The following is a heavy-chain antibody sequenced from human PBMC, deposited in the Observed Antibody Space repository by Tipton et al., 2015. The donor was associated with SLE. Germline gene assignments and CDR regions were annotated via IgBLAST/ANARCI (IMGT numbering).Heavy chain of an antibody. V-gene: IGHV3-13*01. CDR1: GFTFSSYD. CDR3: ASNPITIFGVVYY. J-gene: IGHJ4*02. Sequence: VQLVQSGGGLVQPGGSLRLSCAASGFTFSSYDMHWVRQATGKGLEWVSAIGTAGDTYYPGSVKGRFTISRDNSKNTLYLQMNSLRAEDTAVYYCASNPITIFGVVYYWGQGTLVTVSS. D-gene: IGHD3-3*01. CDR2: IGTAGDT.